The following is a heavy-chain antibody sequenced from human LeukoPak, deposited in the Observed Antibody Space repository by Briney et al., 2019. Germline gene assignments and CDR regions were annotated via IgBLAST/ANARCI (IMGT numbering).Heavy chain of an antibody. V-gene: IGHV3-11*05. D-gene: IGHD3-10*01. CDR1: GFTFSDYY. J-gene: IGHJ4*01. Sequence: GGSLRLSRAASGFTFSDYYMSWIRQAPGKGLEWVSYISSSSSYTNYADSVKGRFTISRDNAKNSLYLQMNSLRAEDTAVYYGARDSYDGAGRYYDYWGDRNLLSVSS. CDR3: ARDSYDGAGRYYDY. CDR2: ISSSSSYT.